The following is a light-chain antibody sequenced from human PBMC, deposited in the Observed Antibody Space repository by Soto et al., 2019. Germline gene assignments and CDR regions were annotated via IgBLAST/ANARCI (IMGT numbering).Light chain of an antibody. CDR3: ASWDTSLTVYVV. Sequence: QSVLTQPPSVSAAPGQKVTISCSGSTSNIGVNHVSWYQQLPGTAPKLLIYDNDKRPSGIPDRFSASKSGTSATLGITGLQTGDEADYFCASWDTSLTVYVVFCGGTKLTVL. CDR2: DND. CDR1: TSNIGVNH. V-gene: IGLV1-51*01. J-gene: IGLJ2*01.